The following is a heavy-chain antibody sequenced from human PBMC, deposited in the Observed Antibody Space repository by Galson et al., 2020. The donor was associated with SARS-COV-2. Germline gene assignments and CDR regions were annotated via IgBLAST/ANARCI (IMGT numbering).Heavy chain of an antibody. D-gene: IGHD4-17*01. CDR2: ISSSSYI. CDR3: ARDRARGTVTTR. Sequence: GGSLRLSCAASGFTFSSYSMNWVRQAPGKGLEWVSSISSSSYIYYADSVKGRFTISRDNAKNSLYLQMNSLRAEDTAVYYCARDRARGTVTTRWGQGTLVTVSS. J-gene: IGHJ4*02. CDR1: GFTFSSYS. V-gene: IGHV3-21*01.